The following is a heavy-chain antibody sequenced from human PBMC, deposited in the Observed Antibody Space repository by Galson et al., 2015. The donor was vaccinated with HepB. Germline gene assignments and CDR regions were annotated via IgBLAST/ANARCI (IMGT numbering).Heavy chain of an antibody. CDR1: GYTFTSYD. CDR2: INASDGST. D-gene: IGHD2-21*01. Sequence: SVKVSCKASGYTFTSYDIHWVRQAPGQGLEWMGIINASDGSTSYAQKFQGRVTMTRDTSTSTVYMEVSSLRSEDTAVYYCAREAHGGECYYHPWGQGTLVTVSS. V-gene: IGHV1-46*01. J-gene: IGHJ5*02. CDR3: AREAHGGECYYHP.